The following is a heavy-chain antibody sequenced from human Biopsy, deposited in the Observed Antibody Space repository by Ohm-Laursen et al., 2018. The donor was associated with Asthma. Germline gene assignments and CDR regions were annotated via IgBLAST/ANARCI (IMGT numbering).Heavy chain of an antibody. D-gene: IGHD6-19*01. CDR3: AKEGVAGTHIED. CDR1: EFTFGDYC. CDR2: ISYDGSNK. V-gene: IGHV3-30*18. Sequence: SLRLSCAASEFTFGDYCMSWVRQVPGKGLEWVAVISYDGSNKYYADSVKGRFTISRDNSKNTLYLQMNSLTAEDTAVYYCAKEGVAGTHIEDWGQGTLVTVSS. J-gene: IGHJ4*02.